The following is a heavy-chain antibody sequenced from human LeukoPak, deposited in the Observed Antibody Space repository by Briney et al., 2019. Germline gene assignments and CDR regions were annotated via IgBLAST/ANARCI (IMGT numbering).Heavy chain of an antibody. Sequence: ASVKVSCKASGGTFSSYAISWVRQAPGQGLEWMGGITPIFGTANYAQKFQGRVTITADKSTSTAYMELSSLRSEDTAVYYCAILGYCSGGSCYSADYWGQGTLVTVSS. D-gene: IGHD2-15*01. CDR1: GGTFSSYA. CDR2: ITPIFGTA. J-gene: IGHJ4*02. V-gene: IGHV1-69*06. CDR3: AILGYCSGGSCYSADY.